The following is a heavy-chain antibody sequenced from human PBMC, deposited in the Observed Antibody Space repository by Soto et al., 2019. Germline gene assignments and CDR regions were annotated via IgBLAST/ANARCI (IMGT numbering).Heavy chain of an antibody. CDR1: GGTFSDYA. Sequence: QVQLVQSGAEVRKSGSSVKVSCKAAGGTFSDYALSWVRQAPGQGLEWMGGIIAMFATTNYAHKFQGRVTITADDSATTAHMELSSLKSEDTAVYYCARGRGIGFSSTWNIYWYYNMDVWGQGPTITVSS. J-gene: IGHJ6*02. CDR3: ARGRGIGFSSTWNIYWYYNMDV. V-gene: IGHV1-69*01. CDR2: IIAMFATT. D-gene: IGHD6-13*01.